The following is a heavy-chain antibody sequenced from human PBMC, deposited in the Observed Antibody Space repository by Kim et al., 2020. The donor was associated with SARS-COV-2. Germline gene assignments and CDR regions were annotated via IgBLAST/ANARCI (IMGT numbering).Heavy chain of an antibody. Sequence: QKFQGRLTIIADTSTNTAYMELRSLTSEDTAVYYCATDQTKYGDYLNAFDSWGQGTLVTVSS. V-gene: IGHV1-69*04. CDR3: ATDQTKYGDYLNAFDS. D-gene: IGHD4-17*01. J-gene: IGHJ4*02.